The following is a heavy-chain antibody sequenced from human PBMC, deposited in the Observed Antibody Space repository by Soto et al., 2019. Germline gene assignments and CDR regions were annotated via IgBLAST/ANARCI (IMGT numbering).Heavy chain of an antibody. CDR1: GGSISSSNW. V-gene: IGHV4-4*02. D-gene: IGHD2-15*01. J-gene: IGHJ5*02. Sequence: PSETLSLTCAVSGGSISSSNWWSCVRQPPGKGLEWIGEIYHSGSTNYNPSLKSRVTISVDKSKNQFSLKLSSVTAADTAVYYCARALRYCSGGSCYHNWFDPWGQGTLVTVSS. CDR2: IYHSGST. CDR3: ARALRYCSGGSCYHNWFDP.